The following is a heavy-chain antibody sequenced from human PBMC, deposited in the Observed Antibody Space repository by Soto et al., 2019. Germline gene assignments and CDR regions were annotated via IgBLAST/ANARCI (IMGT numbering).Heavy chain of an antibody. CDR2: INHSGST. CDR3: ARGKPRYDYIWGSYRYRNWFDP. D-gene: IGHD3-16*02. V-gene: IGHV4-34*01. J-gene: IGHJ5*02. CDR1: GGSFSGYY. Sequence: QVQLQQWGAGLLKPSETLSLTCAVYGGSFSGYYWSWIRQPPGKGLEWIGEINHSGSTNYNPSLNSRVTRSVDTSNKHFFRKLDSVIASDTAVYYCARGKPRYDYIWGSYRYRNWFDPWGQGTLVTGCS.